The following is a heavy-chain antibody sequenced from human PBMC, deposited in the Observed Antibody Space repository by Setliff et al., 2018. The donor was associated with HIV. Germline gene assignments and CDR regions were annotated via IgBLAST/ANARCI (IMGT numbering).Heavy chain of an antibody. D-gene: IGHD1-26*01. CDR3: ARVGSSPPEYFDY. Sequence: GASVKVSCKASGFTFKDYYMHWVQQAPGKGLEWMGRLDPEDGETIYAEKFLGRVIISTDMSTDTVFMEVNNLRSEGTAVYFCARVGSSPPEYFDYWGQGTLVTVSS. CDR1: GFTFKDYY. V-gene: IGHV1-69-2*01. CDR2: LDPEDGET. J-gene: IGHJ4*01.